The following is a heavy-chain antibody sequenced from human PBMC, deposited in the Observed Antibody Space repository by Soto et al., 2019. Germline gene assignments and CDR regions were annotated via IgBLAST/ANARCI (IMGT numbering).Heavy chain of an antibody. CDR2: ISGSGGST. Sequence: GGSLRLSCAASGFTFSNYAMSWVRQAPGKGLEWISTISGSGGSTYYADSVKGRFTISRDNSKNTVFVQMNSLRVEDTALYYCAKDLMAAGTPNNWGQGTLVTVSS. CDR1: GFTFSNYA. CDR3: AKDLMAAGTPNN. J-gene: IGHJ4*02. D-gene: IGHD6-13*01. V-gene: IGHV3-23*01.